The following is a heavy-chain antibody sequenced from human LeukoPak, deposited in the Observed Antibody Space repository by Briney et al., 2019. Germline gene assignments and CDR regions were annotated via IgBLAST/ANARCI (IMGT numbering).Heavy chain of an antibody. V-gene: IGHV3-74*01. Sequence: GGSLRLSCAAAGFTFSSYWMHWVRQVPGKGLVWVARINPGGSSITYADSVKGRFTISRDNAKNTLYLQMDSLRAEDTGVYYCARSNQADDYWGQGTLVTVSS. CDR2: INPGGSSI. J-gene: IGHJ4*02. CDR1: GFTFSSYW. CDR3: ARSNQADDY. D-gene: IGHD1-14*01.